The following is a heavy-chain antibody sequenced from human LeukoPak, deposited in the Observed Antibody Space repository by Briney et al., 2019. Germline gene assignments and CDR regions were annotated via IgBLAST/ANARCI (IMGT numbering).Heavy chain of an antibody. D-gene: IGHD3-10*01. CDR2: ISAYNANT. J-gene: IGHJ6*03. CDR3: ARSGSAMVRGVLFYMDV. V-gene: IGHV1-18*01. Sequence: ASVKVSCKASGYTFTSYGISWVRQAPGQGLEWMGWISAYNANTNYAQKFQGRVTMTTDTSTSTAYMELRSLRSDDTAVYYCARSGSAMVRGVLFYMDVWGKGTTVTVSS. CDR1: GYTFTSYG.